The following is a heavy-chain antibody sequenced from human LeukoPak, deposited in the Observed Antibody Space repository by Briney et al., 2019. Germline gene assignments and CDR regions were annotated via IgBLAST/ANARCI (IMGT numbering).Heavy chain of an antibody. Sequence: PGGSLRLSCAASGFIFSSYSMNWVRQAPGKGLEWVSSISSSSTYIYYADSVKGRFTISRDNAKNSLYLQMNSLRAEDTAVYYCARDSCSGGSCYSGLPGNWFDPWGQGTLVTVSS. CDR2: ISSSSTYI. D-gene: IGHD2-15*01. CDR3: ARDSCSGGSCYSGLPGNWFDP. CDR1: GFIFSSYS. J-gene: IGHJ5*02. V-gene: IGHV3-21*01.